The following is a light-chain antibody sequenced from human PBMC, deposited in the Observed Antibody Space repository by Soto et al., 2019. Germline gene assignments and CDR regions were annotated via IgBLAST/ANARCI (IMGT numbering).Light chain of an antibody. V-gene: IGLV2-14*03. CDR2: DVS. J-gene: IGLJ1*01. Sequence: QSVLTQPASVSGSPGQSITISCTGTSSDVGGYNYVSWYQHHPGKAPKLMIYDVSNRPSGVSNRFSGSKSGNTASLTISGLWSEYEADYYCCSYTPSNTGQIVFGTGIKGTVL. CDR3: CSYTPSNTGQIV. CDR1: SSDVGGYNY.